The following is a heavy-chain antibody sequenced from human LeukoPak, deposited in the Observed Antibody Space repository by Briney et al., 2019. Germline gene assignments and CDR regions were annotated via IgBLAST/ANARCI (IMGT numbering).Heavy chain of an antibody. J-gene: IGHJ4*02. D-gene: IGHD6-13*01. CDR3: ARDQGYSSSWYSGSWIGFSDY. CDR1: GFTFSSYS. Sequence: PGGSLRLSCAASGFTFSSYSMNWVRQAPGKGLEWVSSISSSSSYIYYADSVKGRFTISRDNAKNSLYLQMNSLRAEDTAVYYCARDQGYSSSWYSGSWIGFSDYWGQGTLVTVSS. V-gene: IGHV3-21*01. CDR2: ISSSSSYI.